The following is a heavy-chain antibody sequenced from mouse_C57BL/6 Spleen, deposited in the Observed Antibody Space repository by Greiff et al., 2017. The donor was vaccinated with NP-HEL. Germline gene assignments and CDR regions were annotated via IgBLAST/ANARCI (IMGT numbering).Heavy chain of an antibody. CDR2: INPNNGGT. D-gene: IGHD2-3*01. V-gene: IGHV1-22*01. CDR1: GYTFTDYN. J-gene: IGHJ2*01. CDR3: ARSFGGDGYYHDY. Sequence: VQLQQSGPELVKPGASVKMSCKASGYTFTDYNMHWVKQSHGKSLEWIGYINPNNGGTSYNQKFKGKATLTVNKSSSTAYMELRSLTSEDSAVYYCARSFGGDGYYHDYWGQGTTLTVSS.